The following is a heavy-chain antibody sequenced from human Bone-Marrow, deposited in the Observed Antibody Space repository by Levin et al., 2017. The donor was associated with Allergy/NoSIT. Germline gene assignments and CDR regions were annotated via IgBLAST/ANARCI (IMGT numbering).Heavy chain of an antibody. CDR2: IKSKTDGGTT. CDR1: GFTFKNAW. V-gene: IGHV3-15*01. D-gene: IGHD3-3*01. J-gene: IGHJ4*02. CDR3: TTNDFLRGYSMNFFDY. Sequence: LSLTCAGSGFTFKNAWMSWVRQAPGKGLEWVARIKSKTDGGTTDYAAPVKDRFTISRDDSKNMVYLQMDSLKSEDTAVYHCTTNDFLRGYSMNFFDYWGQGTLVTVSS.